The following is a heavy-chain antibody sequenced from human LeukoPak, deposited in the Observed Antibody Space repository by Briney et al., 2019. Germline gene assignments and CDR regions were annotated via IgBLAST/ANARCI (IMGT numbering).Heavy chain of an antibody. CDR1: GFTFSSYA. Sequence: GGSLRLSCAASGFTFSSYAMHWVRQAPGKGLEGVAVISYDGSNKYYADSVKGRFTISRDNSKNTLYLQMNSLRAEDTAVYYCARGRGYDILTGYSGFDYWGQETLVTVSS. J-gene: IGHJ4*02. CDR3: ARGRGYDILTGYSGFDY. V-gene: IGHV3-30*04. CDR2: ISYDGSNK. D-gene: IGHD3-9*01.